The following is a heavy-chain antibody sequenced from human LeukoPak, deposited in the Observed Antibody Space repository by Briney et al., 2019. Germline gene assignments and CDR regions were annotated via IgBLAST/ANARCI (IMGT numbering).Heavy chain of an antibody. CDR2: IIPVLDAA. J-gene: IGHJ6*04. D-gene: IGHD6-19*01. CDR1: GESFSNPA. V-gene: IGHV1-69*10. Sequence: ASVKVSCKASGESFSNPAISWVRQAPGQGLEWMGGIIPVLDAAIYAQRFQGRVMITADKSTSTVYMELSSLHSGDTAVYYCATRARLPCSVASTGYFYYGMDVWGKGTTVTVSS. CDR3: ATRARLPCSVASTGYFYYGMDV.